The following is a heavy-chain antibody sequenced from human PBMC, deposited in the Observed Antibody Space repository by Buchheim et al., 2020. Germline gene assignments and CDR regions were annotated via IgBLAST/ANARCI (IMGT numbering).Heavy chain of an antibody. D-gene: IGHD3-3*01. V-gene: IGHV3-15*01. Sequence: EVQLVESGGGLVKPGGSLRLSCAASGFTFSNAWMSWVRQAPGKGLEWVGRIKSKTDGGTTDYAAPVKGRFTISRDDSKNTLYLQMNSLKTEDTAVYYCTTEKLWDFWSGYYGASDWFDPWGQGTL. CDR1: GFTFSNAW. CDR2: IKSKTDGGTT. CDR3: TTEKLWDFWSGYYGASDWFDP. J-gene: IGHJ5*02.